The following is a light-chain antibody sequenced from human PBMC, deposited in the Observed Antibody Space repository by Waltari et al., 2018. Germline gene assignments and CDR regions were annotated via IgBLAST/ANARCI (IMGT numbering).Light chain of an antibody. Sequence: QSALTQPASVSGSPGQSITISCTGTRSDVGSFNLVSWYQQHPNKAPKLMIYQVSKRPSGLSNRFSGSKSGNTASLTISGLQAEDEAEYYCCSYGGSSTFVIFGGGTKLTVL. CDR3: CSYGGSSTFVI. CDR2: QVS. CDR1: RSDVGSFNL. V-gene: IGLV2-23*02. J-gene: IGLJ2*01.